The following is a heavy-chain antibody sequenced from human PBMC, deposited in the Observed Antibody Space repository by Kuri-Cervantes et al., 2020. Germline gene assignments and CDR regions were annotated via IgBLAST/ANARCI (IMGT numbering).Heavy chain of an antibody. CDR3: ARQGALYCSGGSCYQIPFDY. D-gene: IGHD2-15*01. Sequence: SQTLSLTCAVSGYSISSGYYWGWIRQPPGKGLEWIGSIYHSGSTSYNPSLKSRVTISVDTSKNQFSLKLSSVTAADTAVYYCARQGALYCSGGSCYQIPFDYWGQGTLVTVSS. J-gene: IGHJ4*02. V-gene: IGHV4-38-2*01. CDR1: GYSISSGYY. CDR2: IYHSGST.